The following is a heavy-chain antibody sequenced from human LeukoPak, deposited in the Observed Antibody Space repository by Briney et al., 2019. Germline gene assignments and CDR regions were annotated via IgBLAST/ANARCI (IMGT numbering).Heavy chain of an antibody. Sequence: PSETLSLTCTVSGGSISSYYWSWIRQPAGKGLEWIGRTYTSGSTNYNPSLKSRVTMSVDTSKNQFSLKLSSVTAADTAVYYCARGTIVVVPAAITPLHYYYYMDVWGQGTTVSVTS. CDR2: TYTSGST. V-gene: IGHV4-4*07. CDR1: GGSISSYY. J-gene: IGHJ6*03. CDR3: ARGTIVVVPAAITPLHYYYYMDV. D-gene: IGHD2-2*02.